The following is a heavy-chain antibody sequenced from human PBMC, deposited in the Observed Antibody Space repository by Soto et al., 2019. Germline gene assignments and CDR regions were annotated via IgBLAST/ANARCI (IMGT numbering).Heavy chain of an antibody. Sequence: GGSLRLSCAASGFTFSSYGMHWVRQAPGKGLEWVAVISYDGSNKYYADSVKGRFTISRDNSKNTLYLQMNSLRAEDTAVYYCAKTLWYYDSSGYYPDAFDIWGQGTMVTVSS. J-gene: IGHJ3*02. CDR2: ISYDGSNK. V-gene: IGHV3-30*18. CDR3: AKTLWYYDSSGYYPDAFDI. CDR1: GFTFSSYG. D-gene: IGHD3-22*01.